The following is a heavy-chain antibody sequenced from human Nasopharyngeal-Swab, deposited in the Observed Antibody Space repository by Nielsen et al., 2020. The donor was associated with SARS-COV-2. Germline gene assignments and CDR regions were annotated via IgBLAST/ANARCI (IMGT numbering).Heavy chain of an antibody. J-gene: IGHJ5*02. CDR2: INTNTGNP. V-gene: IGHV7-4-1*02. Sequence: WGRQAPGQGLEWMGWINTNTGNPTYAQGFTGRFVFSLDTSVSTAYLQISSLKAEDTAVYYCARLIAAPRGNWFDPWGQGTLVTVSS. CDR3: ARLIAAPRGNWFDP. D-gene: IGHD6-6*01.